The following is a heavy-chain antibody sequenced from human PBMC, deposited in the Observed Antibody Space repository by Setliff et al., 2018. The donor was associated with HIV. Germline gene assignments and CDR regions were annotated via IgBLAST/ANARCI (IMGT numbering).Heavy chain of an antibody. CDR3: ARDPVRRDGPNYSAP. V-gene: IGHV1-18*01. CDR2: ISAYNGNT. CDR1: GYTFTSYG. Sequence: ASVKVSCKASGYTFTSYGISWVRQAPGQGLEWMGWISAYNGNTNYAQKLQGRVTMTTDTSTSTAYMELRSLRSDDTAVYYCARDPVRRDGPNYSAPWGQGSLVTVSS. D-gene: IGHD3-10*02. J-gene: IGHJ5*02.